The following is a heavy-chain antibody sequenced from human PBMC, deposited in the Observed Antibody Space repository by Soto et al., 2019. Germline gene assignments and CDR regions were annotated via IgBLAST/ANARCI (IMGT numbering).Heavy chain of an antibody. Sequence: GGSLSLSCAASGFPFSSYGMHWVRQAPGKGLEWVAVISYDGSNKYYADSVKGRFTISRDNSKNTLYLQMNSLRAEDTAVYYCAKDNYDSSGYYPNYYYYGMDVWGQGTTVTVSS. J-gene: IGHJ6*02. CDR2: ISYDGSNK. D-gene: IGHD3-22*01. CDR1: GFPFSSYG. CDR3: AKDNYDSSGYYPNYYYYGMDV. V-gene: IGHV3-30*18.